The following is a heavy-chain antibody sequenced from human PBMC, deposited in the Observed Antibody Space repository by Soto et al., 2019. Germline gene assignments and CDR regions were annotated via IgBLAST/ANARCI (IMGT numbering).Heavy chain of an antibody. J-gene: IGHJ4*02. CDR3: AREYTETVDGPTPFYFDY. Sequence: SETLSLTCSVSGDSISSYYWSWIRQSAGKGLEWIGRTYITGDTNYSPSLKGRVTMSVDTSKNQLSLKLSSVTAADTAVYYCAREYTETVDGPTPFYFDYWGQGTPVTSPQ. CDR2: TYITGDT. CDR1: GDSISSYY. V-gene: IGHV4-4*07. D-gene: IGHD6-19*01.